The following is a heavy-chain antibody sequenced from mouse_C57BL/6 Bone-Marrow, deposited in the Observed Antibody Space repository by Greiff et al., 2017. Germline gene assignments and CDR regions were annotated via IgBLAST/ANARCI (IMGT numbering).Heavy chain of an antibody. CDR1: GFNIKDDY. J-gene: IGHJ2*01. CDR2: IDPENGDT. Sequence: VRLQQSGAELVRPGASVKLSCTASGFNIKDDYMHWVKQRPEQGLEWIGWIDPENGDTEYASKFQGKATITADTSSNTAYLQLSSLTSEDTAVYYCTTNYYGSSPYYFDYWGQGTTLTVSS. D-gene: IGHD1-1*01. V-gene: IGHV14-4*01. CDR3: TTNYYGSSPYYFDY.